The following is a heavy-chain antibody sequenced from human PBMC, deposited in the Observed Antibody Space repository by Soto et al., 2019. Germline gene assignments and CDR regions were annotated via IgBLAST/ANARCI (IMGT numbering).Heavy chain of an antibody. Sequence: QVQLVESGGGLVKPGGSLRLSCAASGFSFSDYYMNWIRQAPGKGLEWISYISSSGAYTNYADSVRGRFTMSRDSAKNSLLLQMDGLRAEDTAVYYCARAKLVVEGRFDYWGHGTLVTVSS. CDR2: ISSSGAYT. J-gene: IGHJ4*01. V-gene: IGHV3-11*06. D-gene: IGHD3-22*01. CDR1: GFSFSDYY. CDR3: ARAKLVVEGRFDY.